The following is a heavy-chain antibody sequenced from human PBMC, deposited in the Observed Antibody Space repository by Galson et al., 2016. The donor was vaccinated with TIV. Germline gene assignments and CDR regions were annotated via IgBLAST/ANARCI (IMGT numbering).Heavy chain of an antibody. J-gene: IGHJ4*02. Sequence: TLSLTCTVSGDSMTSGSYYWNWIRQPAGKGLEWIGRIYTSGRNNYNPSLKSRVTMSVDTSKNQFSLKLSSVTATDAAVYYCARGGSGYYQVFDYWGQGTLVTVSS. CDR1: GDSMTSGSYY. D-gene: IGHD3-3*01. CDR2: IYTSGRN. V-gene: IGHV4-61*02. CDR3: ARGGSGYYQVFDY.